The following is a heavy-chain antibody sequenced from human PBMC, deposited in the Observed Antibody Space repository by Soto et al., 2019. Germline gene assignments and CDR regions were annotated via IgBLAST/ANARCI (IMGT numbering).Heavy chain of an antibody. D-gene: IGHD6-19*01. Sequence: PSETLSLTCAVYGGSFSGYYWSWIRQPPGKGLEWIGEINHSGSTNYNPSLKSRVTISVDTSKNQFSLKLSSVTAADTAVYYCASRQYSSGWYSVHAFDIWGQGTMVTVS. CDR2: INHSGST. V-gene: IGHV4-34*01. J-gene: IGHJ3*02. CDR1: GGSFSGYY. CDR3: ASRQYSSGWYSVHAFDI.